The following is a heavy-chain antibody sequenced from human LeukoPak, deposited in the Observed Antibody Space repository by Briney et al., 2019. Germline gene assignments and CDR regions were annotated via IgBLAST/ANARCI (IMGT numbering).Heavy chain of an antibody. CDR1: GGSIRSSTYY. D-gene: IGHD1-26*01. V-gene: IGHV4-39*07. Sequence: SETLSLTCTVSGGSIRSSTYYWGWIRQPPGKGLEWIGSIYYSGSTYYIPSLKSRVTISVDTSKNQFSLKLSSVTAADTAVYYCAREWRRSWELVGDYWGQGTLVTVSS. CDR2: IYYSGST. J-gene: IGHJ4*02. CDR3: AREWRRSWELVGDY.